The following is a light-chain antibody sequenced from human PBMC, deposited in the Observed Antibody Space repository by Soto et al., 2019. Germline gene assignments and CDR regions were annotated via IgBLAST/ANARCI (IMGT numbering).Light chain of an antibody. Sequence: SALTQPASVYASPGQSITISCTGTDSDVGSHNLVSWYQQHPGKVPKLMLYDVSKRPSGVPDRFSGSKSGNTASLTISGLQAEDEADYYCCSYAGRDTLYVFGSGTKVTVL. V-gene: IGLV2-23*02. CDR3: CSYAGRDTLYV. CDR1: DSDVGSHNL. J-gene: IGLJ1*01. CDR2: DVS.